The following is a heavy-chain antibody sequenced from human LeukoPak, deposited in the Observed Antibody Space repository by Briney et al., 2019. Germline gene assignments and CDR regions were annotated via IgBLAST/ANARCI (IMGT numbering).Heavy chain of an antibody. CDR1: GDSMNDYC. V-gene: IGHV4-4*07. D-gene: IGHD3-16*01. Sequence: SETLSLTCTVSGDSMNDYCWTWMRQSAGEGLEWIGRIYISGNTMYSPSLQSRVTLSLDTSKNHFSLKLRSVTAADTAVYFCARGGALHTFFDYWGQGTPFTVSS. J-gene: IGHJ4*02. CDR2: IYISGNT. CDR3: ARGGALHTFFDY.